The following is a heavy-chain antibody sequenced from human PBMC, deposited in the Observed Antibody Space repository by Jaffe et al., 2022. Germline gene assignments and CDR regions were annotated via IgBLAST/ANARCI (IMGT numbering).Heavy chain of an antibody. CDR1: GFTFDDYT. CDR3: AKVKGAYGDYVWGFDY. Sequence: EVQLVESGGVVVQPGGSLRLSCAASGFTFDDYTMHWVRQAPGKGLEWVSLISWDGGSTYYADSVKGRFTISRDNSKNSLYLQMNSLRTEDTALYYCAKVKGAYGDYVWGFDYWGQGTLVTVSS. V-gene: IGHV3-43*01. J-gene: IGHJ4*02. D-gene: IGHD4-17*01. CDR2: ISWDGGST.